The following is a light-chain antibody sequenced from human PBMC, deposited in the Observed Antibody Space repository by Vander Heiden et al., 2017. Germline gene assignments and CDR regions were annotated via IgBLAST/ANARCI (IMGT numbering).Light chain of an antibody. CDR1: QSVVDNY. CDR3: EQYGSSPRT. J-gene: IGKJ1*01. V-gene: IGKV3-20*01. Sequence: EIVFAQSPGTLSLSPGERATLSCRASQSVVDNYFAWYQQKPGQAPRLLIYFISFRATGIPDRFSGSGSGTDFTLTISRLEPEDFAVYYCEQYGSSPRTFGQGTKVEIK. CDR2: FIS.